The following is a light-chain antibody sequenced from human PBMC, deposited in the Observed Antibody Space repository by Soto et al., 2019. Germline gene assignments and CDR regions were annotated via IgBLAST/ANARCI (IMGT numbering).Light chain of an antibody. J-gene: IGKJ4*01. CDR3: HQYCISPLP. Sequence: DIVMTQSPDSLAVSLGERATINCKSSQSVLYSLNNKNYLSWYQQKPGQPPKMLIFCAATRESGVPDRFSGSESGTDFTLTINNLHADDVAVYYGHQYCISPLPFGGGTKVEVK. CDR2: CAA. V-gene: IGKV4-1*01. CDR1: QSVLYSLNNKNY.